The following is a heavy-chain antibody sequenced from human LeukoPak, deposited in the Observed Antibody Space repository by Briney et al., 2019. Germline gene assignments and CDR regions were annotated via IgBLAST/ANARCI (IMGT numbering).Heavy chain of an antibody. CDR1: GGTFSSYA. D-gene: IGHD3-10*01. J-gene: IGHJ6*03. CDR2: IIPIFGTA. V-gene: IGHV1-69*13. Sequence: WASVKVSCKASGGTFSSYAISWVRQAPGQGLEWMGGIIPIFGTANYAQKFQGRVTITADESTSTAYMELSSLRSEDTAVYYCARVVTSYYYYMDVWGKGTTVTVSS. CDR3: ARVVTSYYYYMDV.